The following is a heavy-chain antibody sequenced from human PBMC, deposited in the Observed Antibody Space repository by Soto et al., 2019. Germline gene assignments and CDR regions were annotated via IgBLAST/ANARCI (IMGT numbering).Heavy chain of an antibody. Sequence: SVKVSCKASGGTFSSYAISWVRQAPGQGLEWMGGIIPIFGTANYAQKFQGRVTITADESTSTAYMELSSLRSEDTVVYYCARVSWKLERMAEGSYFDYWGQGTLVTVSS. CDR1: GGTFSSYA. D-gene: IGHD1-1*01. V-gene: IGHV1-69*13. CDR2: IIPIFGTA. CDR3: ARVSWKLERMAEGSYFDY. J-gene: IGHJ4*02.